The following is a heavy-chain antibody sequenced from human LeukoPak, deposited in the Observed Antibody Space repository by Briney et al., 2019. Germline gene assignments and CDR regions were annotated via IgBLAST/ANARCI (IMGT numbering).Heavy chain of an antibody. D-gene: IGHD2-2*01. J-gene: IGHJ4*02. V-gene: IGHV3-30*02. Sequence: GGSLRLSCAASGFTFSSYGMHWVRQAPGKGLEWVAFIRYDGSNKYYADSVKGRFTISRDNSKNTLYLQMNSLRAEDTAVYYCARSESESYCSSTSCSFKYYFDYWGQGTLVTVSS. CDR1: GFTFSSYG. CDR3: ARSESESYCSSTSCSFKYYFDY. CDR2: IRYDGSNK.